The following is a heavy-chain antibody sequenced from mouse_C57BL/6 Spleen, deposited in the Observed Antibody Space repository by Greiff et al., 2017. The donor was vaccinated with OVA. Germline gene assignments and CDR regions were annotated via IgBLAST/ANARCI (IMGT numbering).Heavy chain of an antibody. Sequence: VQLQQPGAELVKPGASVKMSCKASGYTFTSYWITWVKQRPGQGLEWIGDIYPGSGSTNYNEKFKSKATLTVDTSSSTAYMQLSSLTSEDSAVYYCARIYYGSSYGFAYRGQGTLVTVSA. CDR1: GYTFTSYW. J-gene: IGHJ3*01. V-gene: IGHV1-55*01. CDR2: IYPGSGST. CDR3: ARIYYGSSYGFAY. D-gene: IGHD1-1*01.